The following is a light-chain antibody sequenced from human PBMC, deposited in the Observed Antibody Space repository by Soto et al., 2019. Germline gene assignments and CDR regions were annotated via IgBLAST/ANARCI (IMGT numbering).Light chain of an antibody. CDR1: QSVSSSY. CDR2: GPS. CDR3: QQDGSSPWT. V-gene: IGKV3-20*01. J-gene: IGKJ1*01. Sequence: EIVLTQSPGTLSLSPGERATLSCRASQSVSSSYLAWYQQKPGQAPRLLIYGPSSRATGIPDGFSGSGSGTDLTLTISRLEPEDFAVYYCQQDGSSPWTFGQGTKLELK.